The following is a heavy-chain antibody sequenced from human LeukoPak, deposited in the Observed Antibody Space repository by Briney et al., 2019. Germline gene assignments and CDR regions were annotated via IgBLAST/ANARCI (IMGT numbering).Heavy chain of an antibody. V-gene: IGHV1-69*04. CDR2: IIPILGIV. D-gene: IGHD6-13*01. CDR3: ARENSGSWPDY. Sequence: ASVKVSCKTSGGTFSSFAMNWVRQAPGQGLEWMGRIIPILGIVNYAQKLQGRVTMTTDTSTSTAYMELRSLRSDDTAVYYCARENSGSWPDYWGQGTLVTVSS. CDR1: GGTFSSFA. J-gene: IGHJ4*02.